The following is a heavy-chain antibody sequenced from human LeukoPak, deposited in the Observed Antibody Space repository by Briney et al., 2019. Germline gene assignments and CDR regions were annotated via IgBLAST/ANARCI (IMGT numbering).Heavy chain of an antibody. CDR1: GGSISSYY. CDR2: IFYSGST. V-gene: IGHV4-59*01. Sequence: SETLSLTCTVSGGSISSYYWSWIRQPPGKGLEWIGYIFYSGSTNYNPSLKSRVTISVDTSKNQFSLKLSSVTAADTAVYYCARGVSSARFWFDPWGQGTLVTVSS. D-gene: IGHD2-15*01. J-gene: IGHJ5*02. CDR3: ARGVSSARFWFDP.